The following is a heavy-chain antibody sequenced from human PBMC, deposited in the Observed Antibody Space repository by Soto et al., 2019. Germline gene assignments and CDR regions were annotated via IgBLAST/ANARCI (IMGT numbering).Heavy chain of an antibody. V-gene: IGHV4-59*01. CDR1: GGSISSYY. CDR2: IYYSATT. CDR3: ARAGITMVRGVLIWFDP. J-gene: IGHJ5*02. Sequence: PSETLSLTCTVSGGSISSYYWSWIRQPPGKGLEWIGYIYYSATTNYNPSLKSRVTISVDTSKNQFSLKLSSVTAADTAVYYCARAGITMVRGVLIWFDPWGQGTLVTVSS. D-gene: IGHD3-10*01.